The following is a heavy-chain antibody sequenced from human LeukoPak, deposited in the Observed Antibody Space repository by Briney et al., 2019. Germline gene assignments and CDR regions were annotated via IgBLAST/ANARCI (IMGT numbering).Heavy chain of an antibody. CDR3: ARSGYCTGPSCYYDY. D-gene: IGHD2-2*01. CDR2: ITGSGTGT. V-gene: IGHV3-23*01. CDR1: KFTFSSYA. Sequence: PGGSLRLSCAASKFTFSSYAMTWVRQAPGQGLQWVSTITGSGTGTFYADSVKGRFTISRDNSKNTLYLQMNSLRAEDTAVFYCARSGYCTGPSCYYDYWGQGTLVTVSS. J-gene: IGHJ4*02.